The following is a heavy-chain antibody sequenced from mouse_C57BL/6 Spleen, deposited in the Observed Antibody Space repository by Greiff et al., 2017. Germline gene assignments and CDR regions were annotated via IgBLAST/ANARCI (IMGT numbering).Heavy chain of an antibody. Sequence: EVQVVESGGGLVKPGGSLKLSCAASGFTFSRYTMSWVRQTPEQRLEWVATISGGGGNTYYQDSVKGSFTLSRDNAKNTLYLQMSSLRSEDTALYYCARVYNSQYFDYWGKGTTLTVSS. CDR3: ARVYNSQYFDY. D-gene: IGHD1-3*01. CDR1: GFTFSRYT. CDR2: ISGGGGNT. J-gene: IGHJ2*01. V-gene: IGHV5-9*01.